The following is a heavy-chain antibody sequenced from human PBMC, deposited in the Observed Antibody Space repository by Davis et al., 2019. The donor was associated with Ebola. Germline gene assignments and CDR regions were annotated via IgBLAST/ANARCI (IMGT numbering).Heavy chain of an antibody. CDR2: IRPGGNT. D-gene: IGHD5-18*01. J-gene: IGHJ4*02. CDR3: ARGYGAA. Sequence: PSETLSLTCAVTGASINSNNWWTWFRQSPEKGLEWLGQIRPGGNTNYNPSPPSRVTMSLDTSNNAFSLDVASVTAADTAVYYCARGYGAAWGQGTLVIVSS. CDR1: GASINSNNW. V-gene: IGHV4-4*02.